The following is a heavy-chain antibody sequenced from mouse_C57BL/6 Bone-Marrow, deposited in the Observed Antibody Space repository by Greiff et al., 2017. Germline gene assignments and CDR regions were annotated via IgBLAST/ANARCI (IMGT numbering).Heavy chain of an antibody. CDR2: ISGGGGNT. D-gene: IGHD1-1*01. Sequence: EVMLVESGGGLVKPGGSLKLSCAASGFTFSSYTLSWVRQTPEKRLQWVAAISGGGGNTYYPDSVKGRFPISRDNDKNILCLQMSSLRSEDTALYYCSRQVTTVLATKYFDVWGTGTTVTVSS. J-gene: IGHJ1*03. CDR1: GFTFSSYT. CDR3: SRQVTTVLATKYFDV. V-gene: IGHV5-9*01.